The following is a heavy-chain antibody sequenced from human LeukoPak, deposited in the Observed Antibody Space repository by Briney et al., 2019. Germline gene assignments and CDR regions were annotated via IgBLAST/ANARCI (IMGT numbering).Heavy chain of an antibody. CDR1: GGSISSGSYC. D-gene: IGHD4-17*01. CDR2: IYSSGST. J-gene: IGHJ4*02. Sequence: SETLSLTCTVSGGSISSGSYCWSWIRQPAGKGLEWIGHIYSSGSTNYNPSLKSRVTISVDTSKNQFSLKLGSVTAADTAVYYCARGRPTTVTTWVFDYWGQGTLVTVSS. CDR3: ARGRPTTVTTWVFDY. V-gene: IGHV4-61*09.